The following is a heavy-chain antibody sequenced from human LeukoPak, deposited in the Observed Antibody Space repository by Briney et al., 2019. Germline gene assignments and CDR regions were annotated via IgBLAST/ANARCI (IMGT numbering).Heavy chain of an antibody. CDR3: ARGNSGSYYEPPGDAFDI. D-gene: IGHD1-26*01. J-gene: IGHJ3*02. V-gene: IGHV4-34*01. Sequence: PSETLSLTCAVYGGSFSGYYWSWIRQPPGEGLEWIGEINHSVSTNYNPSLKSRVTISVDTSKNQFSLKLSPVTAADTAVYYCARGNSGSYYEPPGDAFDIWGQGTMVTVSS. CDR1: GGSFSGYY. CDR2: INHSVST.